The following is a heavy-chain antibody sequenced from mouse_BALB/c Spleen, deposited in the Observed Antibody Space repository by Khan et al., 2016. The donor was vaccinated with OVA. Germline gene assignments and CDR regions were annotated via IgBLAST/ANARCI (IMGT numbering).Heavy chain of an antibody. D-gene: IGHD1-1*01. Sequence: LVKTGASVKISCKASGYSFTGYYMHWVKQSHGQSLEWIGYISCYNGSTTYNQKFKGKATFTVDTSSSTFYMQFNRLTSEDSSVYYCARGDYYGSSSFAYWCQGTLVTVSA. CDR2: ISCYNGST. V-gene: IGHV1S34*01. J-gene: IGHJ3*01. CDR3: ARGDYYGSSSFAY. CDR1: GYSFTGYY.